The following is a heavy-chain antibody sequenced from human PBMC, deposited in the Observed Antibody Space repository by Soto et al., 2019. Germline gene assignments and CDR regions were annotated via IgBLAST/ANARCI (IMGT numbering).Heavy chain of an antibody. J-gene: IGHJ6*02. D-gene: IGHD2-21*02. V-gene: IGHV1-69*12. CDR2: IIPIFGTA. CDR3: ASPVATVYYYYGMDV. Sequence: QVQLVQSGAEVKKPGSSVKVSCKASGGTFSSYAITWVRQAPGQGLEWMGGIIPIFGTADYAQKFQGRVTITADESTSTAYMGLSSLRSEDTAVYYCASPVATVYYYYGMDVWGQGTTVTVSS. CDR1: GGTFSSYA.